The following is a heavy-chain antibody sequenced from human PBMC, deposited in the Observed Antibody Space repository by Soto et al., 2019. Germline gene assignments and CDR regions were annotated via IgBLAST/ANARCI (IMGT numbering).Heavy chain of an antibody. V-gene: IGHV4-59*01. J-gene: IGHJ4*02. D-gene: IGHD4-17*01. CDR1: GGSITLYY. CDR3: ARSTGYGDSYFDY. Sequence: PSETLSLTCTVAGGSITLYYWNWIRRSPGKGLEWIGYMYSSGSTNYRSSLKSRVTISGDTSKNQFSLRLRSVTAADTAVYFCARSTGYGDSYFDYWGQGALVTVPQ. CDR2: MYSSGST.